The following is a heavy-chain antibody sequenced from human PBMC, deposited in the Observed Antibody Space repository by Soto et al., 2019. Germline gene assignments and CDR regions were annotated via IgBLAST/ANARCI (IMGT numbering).Heavy chain of an antibody. D-gene: IGHD6-19*01. CDR2: ISGSGGST. V-gene: IGHV3-23*01. J-gene: IGHJ4*02. Sequence: EVQLLESGGGLVQPGGSLRLSCAASGFTFSSYAMSWVRQAPGKGLEWVSAISGSGGSTYYADSVKGRFTISRDNYKNTLYLQMNSLRAEDTAVYYCAKKSGYSTGWYGYFDYWGQGTLVTVSS. CDR1: GFTFSSYA. CDR3: AKKSGYSTGWYGYFDY.